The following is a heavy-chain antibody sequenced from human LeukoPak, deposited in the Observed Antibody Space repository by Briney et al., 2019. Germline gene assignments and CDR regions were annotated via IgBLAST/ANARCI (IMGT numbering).Heavy chain of an antibody. CDR1: GGSISSSNW. CDR3: TRGTSGWDLDY. Sequence: SETLSLTCAVSGGSISSSNWWSWVRQPPGKGLEWIGEIYHSGSTNYNPSLKSRVTISIDTSKNQFSLKLSSVTAADTAFYYCTRGTSGWDLDYWGQGTLVTVSS. D-gene: IGHD6-19*01. J-gene: IGHJ4*02. V-gene: IGHV4-4*02. CDR2: IYHSGST.